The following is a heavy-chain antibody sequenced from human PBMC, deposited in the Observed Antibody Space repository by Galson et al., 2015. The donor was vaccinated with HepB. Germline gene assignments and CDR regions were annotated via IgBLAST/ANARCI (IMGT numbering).Heavy chain of an antibody. D-gene: IGHD6-13*01. V-gene: IGHV3-23*01. CDR2: ISGSGGST. CDR1: GYTFRSHA. Sequence: SLRLSCAASGYTFRSHAMSWVRQAPGKGLEWVSAISGSGGSTYYADAVKGRFTISRDHSKNTLYLQMNSLRAEDTAVYYCAKAGIEAAAAGKRYYFDYWGQGTLATVSS. J-gene: IGHJ4*02. CDR3: AKAGIEAAAAGKRYYFDY.